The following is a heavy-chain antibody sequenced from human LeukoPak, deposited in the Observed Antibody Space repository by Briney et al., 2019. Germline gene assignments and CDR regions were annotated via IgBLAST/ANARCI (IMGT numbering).Heavy chain of an antibody. V-gene: IGHV4-39*07. Sequence: SETLSLTCTVSGGSISSSSYYWSWIRQPPGKGLEWIGEINHSGSTNYNPSLKSRVTISVDTSKNQLSLKLSSVTAADTAVYYCARAYNSARYFDYWGQGTLVTVSS. CDR2: INHSGST. CDR3: ARAYNSARYFDY. J-gene: IGHJ4*02. D-gene: IGHD6-25*01. CDR1: GGSISSSSYY.